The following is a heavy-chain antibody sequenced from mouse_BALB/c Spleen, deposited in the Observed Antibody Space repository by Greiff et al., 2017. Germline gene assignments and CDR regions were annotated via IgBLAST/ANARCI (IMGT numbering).Heavy chain of an antibody. Sequence: VKLLESGPELVKPGASVKLSCKASGYTFTSYYMYWVKQRPGQGLEWIGEINPSNGGTNFNEKFKSKATLTVDKSSSTAYMQLSSLTSEDSAVYYCTRGERYYAMDYWGQGTSVTVSS. CDR3: TRGERYYAMDY. V-gene: IGHV1S16*01. CDR2: INPSNGGT. CDR1: GYTFTSYY. J-gene: IGHJ4*01.